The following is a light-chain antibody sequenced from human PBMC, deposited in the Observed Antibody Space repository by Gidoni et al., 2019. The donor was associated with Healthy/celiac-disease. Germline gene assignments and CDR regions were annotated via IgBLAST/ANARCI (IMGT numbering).Light chain of an antibody. CDR3: QQYNSYPFT. J-gene: IGKJ3*01. CDR1: QSISSW. Sequence: DIQITQSPSTLSASVGDRVTITCRASQSISSWLAWYQQKPGKAPKLLIYDASSLESGVPSRFSGSGSGTEFTLTISSLQPDDFATYYCQQYNSYPFTVGPGTKVDIK. V-gene: IGKV1-5*01. CDR2: DAS.